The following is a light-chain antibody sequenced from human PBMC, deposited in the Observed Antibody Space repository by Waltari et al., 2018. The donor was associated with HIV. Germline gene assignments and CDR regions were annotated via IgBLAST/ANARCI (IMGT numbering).Light chain of an antibody. CDR1: QAISTY. CDR2: AAS. CDR3: EKYNRAPQT. J-gene: IGKJ1*01. Sequence: DIRMTQSPSSLSASVGDRVTITCRASQAISTYLASYQEKPGKVPKLLLYAASTLQTWAPFRFSSTGSRTDFTLAISRLQPEDVATYYCEKYNRAPQTFGQGPKVEFK. V-gene: IGKV1-27*01.